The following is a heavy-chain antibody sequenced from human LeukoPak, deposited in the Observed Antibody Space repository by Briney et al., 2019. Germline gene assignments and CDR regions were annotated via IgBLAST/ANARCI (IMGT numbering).Heavy chain of an antibody. V-gene: IGHV1-69*13. CDR3: ARDAGLGYCSSTSCSYFDY. CDR1: GGTFSSYA. J-gene: IGHJ4*02. D-gene: IGHD2-2*01. CDR2: IIPIFGTA. Sequence: GASVKVSCKASGGTFSSYAISWVRQAPGQGLEWMRGIIPIFGTANYAQKFQGRVTITADESTSTAYMELSSLRSEDTAVYYCARDAGLGYCSSTSCSYFDYWGQGTLVTVSS.